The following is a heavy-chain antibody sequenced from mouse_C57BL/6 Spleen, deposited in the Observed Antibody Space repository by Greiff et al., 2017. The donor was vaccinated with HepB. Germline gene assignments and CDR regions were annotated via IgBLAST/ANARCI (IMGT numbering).Heavy chain of an antibody. CDR2: IYPGSGST. V-gene: IGHV1-55*01. J-gene: IGHJ3*01. CDR1: GYTFPTYW. CDR3: ARSYYGSSSAWFAY. Sequence: QVQLQQPGAELVKPGATVKMSCKASGYTFPTYWLTGVRQRPGQGLEWIGDIYPGSGSTNYNEKLKSKATLTVDTSSSTAYMQRSSLTSEDSAVYYCARSYYGSSSAWFAYWGQGTLVTVSA. D-gene: IGHD1-1*01.